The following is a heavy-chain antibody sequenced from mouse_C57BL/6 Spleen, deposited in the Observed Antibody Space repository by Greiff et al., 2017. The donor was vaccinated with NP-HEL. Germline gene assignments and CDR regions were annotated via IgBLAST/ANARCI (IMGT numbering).Heavy chain of an antibody. CDR2: IWSGGST. V-gene: IGHV2-2*01. CDR3: ASTVVAECFDY. D-gene: IGHD1-1*01. Sequence: VQLQQSGPGLVQPSQSLSITCTVSGFSLTSYGVHWVRQSPGKGLEWLGEIWSGGSTDYNADFIYRMSIIKDNSKSQAFFKMNLLQADDTAIYYCASTVVAECFDYWGQGTTLTVSS. CDR1: GFSLTSYG. J-gene: IGHJ2*01.